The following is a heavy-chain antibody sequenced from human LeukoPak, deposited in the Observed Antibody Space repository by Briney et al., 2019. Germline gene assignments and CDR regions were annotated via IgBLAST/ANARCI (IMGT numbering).Heavy chain of an antibody. CDR3: ARGIGSRKDYFDT. CDR1: GGSISTYY. V-gene: IGHV4-4*07. CDR2: MYGSGSS. Sequence: PSETLSLTCTVSGGSISTYYYSWIRQPAGKGLEWIWRMYGSGSSNYNPTLRSRVSMSVDTSKNQISLTLNSVTAADTAMYYCARGIGSRKDYFDTWGQGTLVTVSS. J-gene: IGHJ4*02. D-gene: IGHD3-10*01.